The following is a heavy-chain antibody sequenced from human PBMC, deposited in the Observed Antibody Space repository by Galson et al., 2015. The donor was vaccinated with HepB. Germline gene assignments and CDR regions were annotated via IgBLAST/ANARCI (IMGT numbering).Heavy chain of an antibody. V-gene: IGHV3-11*06. CDR1: GFTFSDYY. CDR3: ARVRSRGGVYYFDY. D-gene: IGHD2-8*02. Sequence: SLRLSCAASGFTFSDYYMSWIRQAPGKGLEWVSYISSSSSYTNYADSVKGRFTISRDNAKNSLYLQMNSLRAEDTAVYYCARVRSRGGVYYFDYWGQGTLVTVSS. CDR2: ISSSSSYT. J-gene: IGHJ4*02.